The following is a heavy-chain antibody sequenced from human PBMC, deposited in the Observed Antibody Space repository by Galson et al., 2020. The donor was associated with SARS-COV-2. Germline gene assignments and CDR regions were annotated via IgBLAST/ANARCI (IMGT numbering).Heavy chain of an antibody. J-gene: IGHJ5*02. CDR3: AREAVAGPRFDP. CDR1: GFSLSTSGMC. CDR2: IDWDDDK. Sequence: SGPTLVKPTQTLTLTCTFPGFSLSTSGMCVSWIRQPPGKALEWLARIDWDDDKYYSTSLKTRLTISKDTSKNQVVLTMTNMDPVDTATYYCAREAVAGPRFDPWGQGTLVTVSS. V-gene: IGHV2-70*11. D-gene: IGHD6-19*01.